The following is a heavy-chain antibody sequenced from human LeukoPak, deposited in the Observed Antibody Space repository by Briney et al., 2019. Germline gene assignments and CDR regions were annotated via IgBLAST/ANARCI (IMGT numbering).Heavy chain of an antibody. D-gene: IGHD2-8*01. J-gene: IGHJ4*02. CDR2: IYYSGST. CDR1: GGSISSYY. V-gene: IGHV4-59*08. CDR3: ARANGQSDFDY. Sequence: PSETLSLTCTVSGGSISSYYWSWIRQPPGKGLEWIGYIYYSGSTNYNPSLKSRVTISVDTSKNQFSLKLSSVTAADTAVYYCARANGQSDFDYWGQGTLVTVSS.